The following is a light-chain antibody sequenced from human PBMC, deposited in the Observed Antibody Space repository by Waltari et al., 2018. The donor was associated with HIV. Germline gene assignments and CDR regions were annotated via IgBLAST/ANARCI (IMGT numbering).Light chain of an antibody. CDR3: LVSYSGARV. Sequence: QAVVTQEPSLTVFPGGTVTLTCGSSTGTVTSGHYPYWFQQKPGQAPRTLIYDTNNKHSWTPARFSASLLGGKAALTLSGAQPEDEAEYYCLVSYSGARVFGGGTKLTVL. CDR2: DTN. V-gene: IGLV7-46*01. J-gene: IGLJ2*01. CDR1: TGTVTSGHY.